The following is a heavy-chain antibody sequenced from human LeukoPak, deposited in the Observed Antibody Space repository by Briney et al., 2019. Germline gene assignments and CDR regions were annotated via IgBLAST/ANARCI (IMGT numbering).Heavy chain of an antibody. CDR1: GFTFSSYA. V-gene: IGHV3-30-3*01. CDR2: ISYDGSNK. D-gene: IGHD1-14*01. J-gene: IGHJ4*02. CDR3: AKDPRGTETDY. Sequence: GGSLRLSCAASGFTFSSYAMHWVRQAPGKGLEWVAVISYDGSNKYYADSVKGRFTISRDNSKNTLYLQMNSLRAEDTAVYYCAKDPRGTETDYWGQGTLVTVSS.